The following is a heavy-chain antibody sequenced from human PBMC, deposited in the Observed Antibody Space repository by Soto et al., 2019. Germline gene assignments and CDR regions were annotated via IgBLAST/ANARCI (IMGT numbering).Heavy chain of an antibody. CDR2: IRSKVYGGTI. D-gene: IGHD2-15*01. Sequence: PGGSLRLSCTASGFTFGDFAMSWFRQAPGKGLEWVGFIRSKVYGGTIEYATSVKGRFSISRDDSKSIAYLQMNSLKTEDTALYYCIRVRGWVVVSAISMDVWGQGTTVTVSS. V-gene: IGHV3-49*03. CDR3: IRVRGWVVVSAISMDV. J-gene: IGHJ6*02. CDR1: GFTFGDFA.